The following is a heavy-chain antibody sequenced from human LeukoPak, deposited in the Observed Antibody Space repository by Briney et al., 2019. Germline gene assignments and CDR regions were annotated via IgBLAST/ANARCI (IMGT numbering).Heavy chain of an antibody. Sequence: SATLSLTCAVYGGSFSGYYWSWIRQPPGKGLEWIGEINHSGSTNYNPSLKSRVTISVDTSKNQFSLKLSSVTAADTAVYYCARGGYSGYAHWGQGTLVTVSS. CDR2: INHSGST. J-gene: IGHJ4*02. CDR3: ARGGYSGYAH. V-gene: IGHV4-34*01. D-gene: IGHD5-12*01. CDR1: GGSFSGYY.